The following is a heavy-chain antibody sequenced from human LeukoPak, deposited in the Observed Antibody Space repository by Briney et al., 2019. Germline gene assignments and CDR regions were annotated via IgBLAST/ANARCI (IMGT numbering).Heavy chain of an antibody. J-gene: IGHJ4*02. CDR2: INQDASEI. D-gene: IGHD2-21*02. V-gene: IGHV3-7*01. Sequence: PGGSLRLSCAVWRFTFSTYWMNWYRQAPGRGREWVRNINQDASEINYVASVRGRFTISRDNAKNSLHLQMNSLRAEDTAVYYCATDRDNSDWQKRFDSWGQGTLVTVSS. CDR1: RFTFSTYW. CDR3: ATDRDNSDWQKRFDS.